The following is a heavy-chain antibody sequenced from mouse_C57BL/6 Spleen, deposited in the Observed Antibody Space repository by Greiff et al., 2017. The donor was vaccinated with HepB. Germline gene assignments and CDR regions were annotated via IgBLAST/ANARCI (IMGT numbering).Heavy chain of an antibody. D-gene: IGHD2-3*01. V-gene: IGHV1-64*01. CDR2: IHPNSGST. J-gene: IGHJ2*01. CDR1: GYTFTSYW. Sequence: QVQLQQPGAELVKPGASVKLSCKASGYTFTSYWMHWVKQRPGQGLEWIGMIHPNSGSTNYNEKFKSKATLTVDKSSSTAYMQLSRLTSEDSAVYYCARFGSYDGYYGGYFDYWGQGTTLTVSS. CDR3: ARFGSYDGYYGGYFDY.